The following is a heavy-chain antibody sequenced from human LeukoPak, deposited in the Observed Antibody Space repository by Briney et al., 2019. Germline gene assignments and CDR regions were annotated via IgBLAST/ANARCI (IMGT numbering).Heavy chain of an antibody. Sequence: GGSLRLSCAASGFTFSDEYMSWIRQAPGKGLEWISCVSNSGSTIYYADSVKGRFTISRDIVKNSLYLQMNSLRVEDTAVYYCARDGAYSASNIWGQGTMVAVSS. CDR1: GFTFSDEY. CDR3: ARDGAYSASNI. D-gene: IGHD6-13*01. V-gene: IGHV3-11*01. CDR2: VSNSGSTI. J-gene: IGHJ3*02.